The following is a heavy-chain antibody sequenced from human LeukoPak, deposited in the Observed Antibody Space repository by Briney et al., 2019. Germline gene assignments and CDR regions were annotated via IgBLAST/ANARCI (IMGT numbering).Heavy chain of an antibody. Sequence: PSETLSLTCAVYGGSFSGYYWVWIRQPPGKGLEWIGSVYYSGNTYYSPSLKSRITISVDTSKNQFSPKVTSVTAADTAVYYCARRGLPVTRYGMDVWGQGTTVTVSS. CDR2: VYYSGNT. V-gene: IGHV4-39*01. CDR3: ARRGLPVTRYGMDV. CDR1: GGSFSGYY. D-gene: IGHD4-17*01. J-gene: IGHJ6*02.